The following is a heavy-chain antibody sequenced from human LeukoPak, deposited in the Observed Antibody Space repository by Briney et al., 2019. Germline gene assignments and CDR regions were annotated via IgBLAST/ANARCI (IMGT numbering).Heavy chain of an antibody. J-gene: IGHJ4*02. CDR3: ARALGYSNSSRRDY. D-gene: IGHD1-7*01. V-gene: IGHV3-9*01. CDR1: GFTLDDYA. Sequence: GGSLRLSCAASGFTLDDYAMHWVRQAPGKGLEWVSGISWNSGTIGYADSVKGRFTISRDNAKNSLYLQMNSLRAEDTAVYYCARALGYSNSSRRDYWGQGTLVTVSS. CDR2: ISWNSGTI.